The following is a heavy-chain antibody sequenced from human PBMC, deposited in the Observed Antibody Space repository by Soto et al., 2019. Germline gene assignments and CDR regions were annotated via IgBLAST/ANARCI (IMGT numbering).Heavy chain of an antibody. D-gene: IGHD3-10*01. J-gene: IGHJ4*02. V-gene: IGHV3-7*01. CDR2: IKQDGSTK. CDR1: GFIFSTYW. Sequence: EVQLVESGGGLVQPGGSLRLSCAASGFIFSTYWMNWVRQAPGKGLEWVANIKQDGSTKDYVDSVKGRFTISRDNAEKSLYLQMNSLRAEDTAVYYCARAVGQFRVMDSWGQGTLVSVSS. CDR3: ARAVGQFRVMDS.